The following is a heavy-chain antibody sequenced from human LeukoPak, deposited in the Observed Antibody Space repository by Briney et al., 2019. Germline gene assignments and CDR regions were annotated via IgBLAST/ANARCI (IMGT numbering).Heavy chain of an antibody. D-gene: IGHD3-3*01. Sequence: PGGSLRLSCAASGFTFSSHSMNWVRQAPGKGLEWVSSISSSSSYKIYADLVKGRFTISRDNAKSSLYLQMNSLRAEDTAVYYCARDGGGGFDPWGQGTLVTVSS. V-gene: IGHV3-21*01. CDR2: ISSSSSYK. J-gene: IGHJ5*02. CDR3: ARDGGGGFDP. CDR1: GFTFSSHS.